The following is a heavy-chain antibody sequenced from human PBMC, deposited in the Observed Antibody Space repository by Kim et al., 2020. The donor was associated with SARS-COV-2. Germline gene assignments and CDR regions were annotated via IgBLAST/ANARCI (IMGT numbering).Heavy chain of an antibody. Sequence: SETLSLTCTVSGGSISSYYWSWIRQPPGKGLEWIGYIYYSGSTNYNPSLKSRVTISVDTSKNQFSLKLSSVTAADTAVYYCARHPIEYSYGPGFDYWVQG. J-gene: IGHJ4*02. D-gene: IGHD5-18*01. CDR2: IYYSGST. CDR3: ARHPIEYSYGPGFDY. V-gene: IGHV4-59*08. CDR1: GGSISSYY.